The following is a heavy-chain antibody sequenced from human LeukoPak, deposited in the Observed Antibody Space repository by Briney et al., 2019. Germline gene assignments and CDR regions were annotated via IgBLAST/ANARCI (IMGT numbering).Heavy chain of an antibody. CDR2: IRYDGRNK. J-gene: IGHJ4*02. D-gene: IGHD4-17*01. CDR3: AKEIWPTVTTPGHTHFDY. V-gene: IGHV3-30*02. Sequence: GRSLRLSCAASGFTFSTYGMHWVRQAPGKGLEWVAFIRYDGRNKYYADSVKGRFTISRDNSKNTLCLQMNSLRAEDTAVYYCAKEIWPTVTTPGHTHFDYWGQGTLVTVSS. CDR1: GFTFSTYG.